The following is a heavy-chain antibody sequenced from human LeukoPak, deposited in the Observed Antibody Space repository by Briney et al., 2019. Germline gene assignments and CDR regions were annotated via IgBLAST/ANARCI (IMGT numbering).Heavy chain of an antibody. D-gene: IGHD2-2*03. CDR2: FRSSSSCI. CDR3: ARDLRSSGYSSSTSCLYFDY. V-gene: IGHV3-21*01. J-gene: IGHJ4*02. Sequence: PGGSLRLSCAASGFTFRSYSMNWVRQAPGKGLEWVSTFRSSSSCIYYADSVKGRFTISRDNAKNSLYLQMTNLRAEDTTVYYCARDLRSSGYSSSTSCLYFDYWGQGTLVTVSS. CDR1: GFTFRSYS.